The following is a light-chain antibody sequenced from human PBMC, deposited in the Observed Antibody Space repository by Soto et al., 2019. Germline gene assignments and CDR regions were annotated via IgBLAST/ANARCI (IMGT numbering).Light chain of an antibody. J-gene: IGLJ3*02. CDR3: RSYTSSSTSTWV. V-gene: IGLV2-14*01. CDR1: SSDVGGYNY. Sequence: QSVLTQPASVSGSPGQSITISCTGTSSDVGGYNYVSWYQQHPGKAPKLMIYEVSNRPSGVSNRFSGSKSGNTASLTISGLQAEDEADYYCRSYTSSSTSTWVFGGGTKLTVL. CDR2: EVS.